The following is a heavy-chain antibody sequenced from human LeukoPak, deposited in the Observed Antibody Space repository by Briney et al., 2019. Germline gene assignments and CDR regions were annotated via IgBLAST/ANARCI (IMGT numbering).Heavy chain of an antibody. CDR2: INQDGTDK. CDR3: VTYSTGLYKGLEF. CDR1: GFTFTTYW. Sequence: PGGPLTLSCAASGFTFTTYWMSWIRQAPGKGLKWVANINQDGTDKYYVDSVKSRFTFSRDNAQNSLYLQMSSLRVEDTAVYYCVTYSTGLYKGLEFWGQGTQVTVSS. D-gene: IGHD2-8*02. J-gene: IGHJ4*02. V-gene: IGHV3-7*03.